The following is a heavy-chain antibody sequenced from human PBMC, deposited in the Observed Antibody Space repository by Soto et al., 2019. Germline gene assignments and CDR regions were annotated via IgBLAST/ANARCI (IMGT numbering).Heavy chain of an antibody. D-gene: IGHD3-3*01. CDR3: AKEPQYYDFWSGYRRQYYYYGIDV. Sequence: HPGGSLRLSCAASGFTFSSYGMHWVRQAPGKGLEWVAVISYDGSNKYYADSVKGRFTISRDNSKNTLYLQMNSLRAEDTAVYYCAKEPQYYDFWSGYRRQYYYYGIDVWGQGTTVTVSS. CDR1: GFTFSSYG. J-gene: IGHJ6*02. CDR2: ISYDGSNK. V-gene: IGHV3-30*18.